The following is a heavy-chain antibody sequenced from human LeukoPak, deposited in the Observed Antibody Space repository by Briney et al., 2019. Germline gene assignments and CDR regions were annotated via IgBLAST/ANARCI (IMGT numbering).Heavy chain of an antibody. Sequence: PSETLSLTCTVSGGSISSYYWSWIRQPPGKGLEWLGYMHYSGTTNYNPALKSRVTISVDTSKNQFSLKLGSVTAADPAVYYCAATDIAAAGKWLDPWGQGTLVTVSS. D-gene: IGHD6-13*01. CDR1: GGSISSYY. V-gene: IGHV4-59*01. J-gene: IGHJ5*02. CDR3: AATDIAAAGKWLDP. CDR2: MHYSGTT.